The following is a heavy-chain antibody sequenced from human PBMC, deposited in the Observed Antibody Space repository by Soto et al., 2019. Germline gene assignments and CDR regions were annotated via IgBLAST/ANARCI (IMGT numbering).Heavy chain of an antibody. CDR1: GYTLTELS. J-gene: IGHJ6*02. CDR2: FDPEDGET. CDR3: ARDERFLEWYGMDV. D-gene: IGHD3-3*01. Sequence: ASVKVSCKVSGYTLTELSMHWVRQAPGKGLEWMGGFDPEDGETIYAQKFQGRVTMTEDTSTDTAYMALSSLRSEDTAVYYCARDERFLEWYGMDVWGQGTTVTVSS. V-gene: IGHV1-24*01.